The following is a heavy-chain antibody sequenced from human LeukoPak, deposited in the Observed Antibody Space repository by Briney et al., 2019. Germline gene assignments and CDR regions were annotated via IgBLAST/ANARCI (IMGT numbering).Heavy chain of an antibody. Sequence: GGSLRLSCAASGFTFSSYSMNWVRQAPGKGLEWVSTISDSGGSTYYADSLKGRFTISRDNYKNTLYLQMNSLRAEDTAVYYCAEVDYYDSSGNYPNWFDPWGQGTLVTVSS. CDR3: AEVDYYDSSGNYPNWFDP. CDR1: GFTFSSYS. CDR2: ISDSGGST. V-gene: IGHV3-23*01. D-gene: IGHD3-22*01. J-gene: IGHJ5*02.